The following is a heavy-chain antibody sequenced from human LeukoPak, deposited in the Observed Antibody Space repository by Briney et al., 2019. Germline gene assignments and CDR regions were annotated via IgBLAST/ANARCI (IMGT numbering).Heavy chain of an antibody. CDR2: ISDSGGRT. CDR1: GFTFSSYS. Sequence: PGGSLRLSCAASGFTFSSYSMNWVRQAPGKGLEWVSAISDSGGRTFYAGSVKGRFTISRDNSKNTLDLQMNSLRAEDTAVYYCVKDSYDSSIWGQGTLVTVSS. CDR3: VKDSYDSSI. D-gene: IGHD3-22*01. V-gene: IGHV3-23*01. J-gene: IGHJ4*02.